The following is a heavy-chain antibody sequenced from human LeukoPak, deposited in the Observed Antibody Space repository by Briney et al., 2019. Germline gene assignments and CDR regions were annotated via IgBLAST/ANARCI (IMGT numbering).Heavy chain of an antibody. CDR1: GFTFSSYA. J-gene: IGHJ6*03. CDR3: AKFHDYSNYYYYYYMDV. V-gene: IGHV3-23*01. D-gene: IGHD4-11*01. Sequence: GGSLRLSCAASGFTFSSYAMSWVRQAPGKGLEWVSAISGSGGSTYYADSVKGRVTISRDNSKNTLYLQMNSLRAEDTAVYYCAKFHDYSNYYYYYYMDVWGKGTTVTVSS. CDR2: ISGSGGST.